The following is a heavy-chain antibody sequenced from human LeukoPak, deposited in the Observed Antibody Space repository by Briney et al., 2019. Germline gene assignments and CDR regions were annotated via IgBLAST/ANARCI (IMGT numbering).Heavy chain of an antibody. Sequence: SETLSLTCAVYGGSFSGYYWSWIRQPPGKGLEWIGSIYYSGSTYYNPSLKSRVTISVDTSKNQFSLKLSSVTAADTAVYYCARGFVVPSYWGQGTLVTVSS. CDR2: IYYSGST. D-gene: IGHD2-15*01. CDR1: GGSFSGYY. CDR3: ARGFVVPSY. V-gene: IGHV4-34*01. J-gene: IGHJ4*02.